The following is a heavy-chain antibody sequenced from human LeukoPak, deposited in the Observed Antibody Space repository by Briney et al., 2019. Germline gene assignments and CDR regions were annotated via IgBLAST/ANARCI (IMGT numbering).Heavy chain of an antibody. CDR3: ARDHNSGSNKGSFDY. D-gene: IGHD1-26*01. V-gene: IGHV1-46*01. CDR1: GYTFTNYY. CDR2: FNPSVATT. J-gene: IGHJ4*02. Sequence: ASVTVSCKASGYTFTNYYIHWVRQAPGQGLEWMGLFNPSVATTNYAQKFQGRVTITRERSTTTVYIDLSTLRSEDTAIYYCARDHNSGSNKGSFDYWGQGTLVTVSA.